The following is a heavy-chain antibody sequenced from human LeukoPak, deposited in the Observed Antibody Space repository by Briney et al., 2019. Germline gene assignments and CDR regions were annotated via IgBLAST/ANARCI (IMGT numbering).Heavy chain of an antibody. V-gene: IGHV1-8*01. D-gene: IGHD3-3*01. CDR3: ARGGGNDFWSGYYTAYYYYYMDV. Sequence: GASVKVSCKASGYTFTSYDINWVRRATGQGLEWMGWMNPNSGNTGYAQKFQGRVTMTRNTSISTAYMELSSLRSEDTAVYYCARGGGNDFWSGYYTAYYYYYMDVWGKGTTVTVSS. J-gene: IGHJ6*03. CDR1: GYTFTSYD. CDR2: MNPNSGNT.